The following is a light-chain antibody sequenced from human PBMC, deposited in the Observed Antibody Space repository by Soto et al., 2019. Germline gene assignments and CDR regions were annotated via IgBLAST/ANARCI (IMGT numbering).Light chain of an antibody. J-gene: IGKJ1*01. CDR3: QQCRGSRT. Sequence: DIVLTQSPGTLSLSPGERATLSCSASQSVSSYSAWYQQKPGQAPRLLIHGASTRATGIPDRFSGTGSGTDFTLTISRMEPEDFAVYYCQQCRGSRTFGQGTKV. V-gene: IGKV3-20*01. CDR2: GAS. CDR1: QSVSSY.